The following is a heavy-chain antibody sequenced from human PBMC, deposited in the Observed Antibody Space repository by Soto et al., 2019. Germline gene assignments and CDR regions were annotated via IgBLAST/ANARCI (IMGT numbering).Heavy chain of an antibody. Sequence: ASVKVSCKASGYTFTSYGISWVRQAPGQGLEWMGWISAYNGNTNYAQKLQGRVTMTTDTSTSTAYMELRSLRSDDTAVYYCARPDYGDSSYYFDYWGQGTLVTVSS. J-gene: IGHJ4*02. CDR2: ISAYNGNT. D-gene: IGHD4-17*01. CDR3: ARPDYGDSSYYFDY. V-gene: IGHV1-18*01. CDR1: GYTFTSYG.